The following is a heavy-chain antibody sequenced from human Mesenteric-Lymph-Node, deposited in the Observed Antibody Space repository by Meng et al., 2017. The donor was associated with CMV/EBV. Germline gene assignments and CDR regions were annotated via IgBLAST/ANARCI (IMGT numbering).Heavy chain of an antibody. CDR1: GDSISSSNW. D-gene: IGHD6-19*01. CDR3: ARQYSSGSHYGMDV. CDR2: IYHSGST. Sequence: SETLSLTCAVSGDSISSSNWWSWVRQPPGKGLERIGEIYHSGSTKYNPSLKSRVTISVDKSKKQFSLKVSSVTAADTAVYFCARQYSSGSHYGMDVWGQGIMVTVSS. V-gene: IGHV4-4*02. J-gene: IGHJ6*02.